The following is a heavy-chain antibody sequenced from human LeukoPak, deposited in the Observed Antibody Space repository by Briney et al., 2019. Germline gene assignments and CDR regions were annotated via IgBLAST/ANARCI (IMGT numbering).Heavy chain of an antibody. CDR3: AKASSGWGGYFQH. V-gene: IGHV4-59*01. J-gene: IGHJ1*01. D-gene: IGHD6-19*01. CDR1: GGSISSYY. CDR2: IYYSGST. Sequence: PSETLSLTCTVSGGSISSYYWSWIRQPPGKGLEWIGYIYYSGSTNYNPSLKSRVTISVDTSKNQFSLKLSSVTAADTAVYYCAKASSGWGGYFQHWGKGTLVTVSS.